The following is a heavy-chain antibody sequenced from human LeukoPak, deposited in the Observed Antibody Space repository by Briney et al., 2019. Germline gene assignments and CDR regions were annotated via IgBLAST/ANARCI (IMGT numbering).Heavy chain of an antibody. CDR1: GGSISSYY. CDR3: AREVGPGGDY. J-gene: IGHJ4*02. V-gene: IGHV4-38-2*02. CDR2: IYHSGST. Sequence: SETLSLTCTVSGGSISSYYWGWIRQPPGKGLEWIGSIYHSGSTYYNPSLKSRVTISVDTSKNQFSLKLSSVTAADTAVYYCAREVGPGGDYWGQGTLVTVSS.